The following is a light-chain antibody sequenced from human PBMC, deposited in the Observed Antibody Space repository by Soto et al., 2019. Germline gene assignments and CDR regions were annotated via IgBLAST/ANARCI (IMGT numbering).Light chain of an antibody. CDR3: QQYGSLVT. V-gene: IGKV3-20*01. CDR2: GSS. Sequence: EIVLTQSPATLSLSPGERATLSCRASQSVSSYLAWYQQKPGQAPRLLIYGSSIRATGIPDRFSGSGSGTDFTLTISRLEPEDLAVYYCQQYGSLVTFGQGTKVDIK. J-gene: IGKJ1*01. CDR1: QSVSSY.